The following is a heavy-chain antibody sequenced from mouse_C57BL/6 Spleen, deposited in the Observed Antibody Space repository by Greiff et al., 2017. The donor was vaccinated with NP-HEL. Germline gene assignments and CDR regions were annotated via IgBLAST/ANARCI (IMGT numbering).Heavy chain of an antibody. J-gene: IGHJ4*01. CDR3: ARIPITTVVEGAMDY. D-gene: IGHD1-1*01. CDR2: IYPGSGST. V-gene: IGHV1-55*01. CDR1: GYTFTSYW. Sequence: QVQLKQPGAELVKPGASVKMSCKASGYTFTSYWITWVKQRPGQGLEWIGDIYPGSGSTNYNEKFKSKATLTVDTSSSTAYMQLSSLTSEDSAVYYCARIPITTVVEGAMDYWGQGTSVTVSS.